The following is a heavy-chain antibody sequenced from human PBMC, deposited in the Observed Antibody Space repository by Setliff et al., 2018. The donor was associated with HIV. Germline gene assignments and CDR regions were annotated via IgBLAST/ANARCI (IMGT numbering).Heavy chain of an antibody. V-gene: IGHV3-7*01. Sequence: GGSLRLSCAASGFTFSNYWMSWVRQAPGKGREWVANIKQDGSEKNYVDSVKGRFTISRNNAKNSLYLQMISLRPEATAVYYCARFGTTGDYWGQGTLVTVAS. CDR1: GFTFSNYW. CDR3: ARFGTTGDY. J-gene: IGHJ4*02. D-gene: IGHD1-7*01. CDR2: IKQDGSEK.